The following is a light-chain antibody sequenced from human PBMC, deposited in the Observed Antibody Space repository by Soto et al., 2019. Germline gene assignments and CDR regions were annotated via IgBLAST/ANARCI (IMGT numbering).Light chain of an antibody. Sequence: DIHMTQSPSTLSACVGDSVTITCRASQTISSWLAWYQQKPGKAPKLLIYKASTLKSGVPSRFSGSGSGTEFTLTISSLQPDDFATYYCQHYNSYSEAFGQGTKVDI. CDR1: QTISSW. CDR2: KAS. V-gene: IGKV1-5*03. J-gene: IGKJ1*01. CDR3: QHYNSYSEA.